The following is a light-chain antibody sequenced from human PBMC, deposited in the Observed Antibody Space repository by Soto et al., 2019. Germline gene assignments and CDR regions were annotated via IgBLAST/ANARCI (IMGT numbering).Light chain of an antibody. J-gene: IGLJ1*01. CDR2: DVS. CDR1: SSDVGGYNY. V-gene: IGLV2-11*01. CDR3: CSYAGSYTVYV. Sequence: QSALTQPRSVSGSPGQSVTISCTGTSSDVGGYNYVSWYQQHPGKAPKLMIYDVSKRPSGVPDRFSGSKSGNTASLTISGPQAEDEADYYCCSYAGSYTVYVFGTGTKLTVL.